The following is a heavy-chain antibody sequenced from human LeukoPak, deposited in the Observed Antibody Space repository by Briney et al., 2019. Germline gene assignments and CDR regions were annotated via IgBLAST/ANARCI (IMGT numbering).Heavy chain of an antibody. CDR3: ARTKNYDFWSGQNY. Sequence: GGSLRLSCAASGFTFSSYSMNWVPQAPGKGLEWVSSISSSSSYIYYADSVKGRFTISRDNAKNSLYLQMNSLRAEDTAVYYCARTKNYDFWSGQNYWGQGTLVTVSS. CDR1: GFTFSSYS. V-gene: IGHV3-21*01. D-gene: IGHD3-3*01. CDR2: ISSSSSYI. J-gene: IGHJ4*02.